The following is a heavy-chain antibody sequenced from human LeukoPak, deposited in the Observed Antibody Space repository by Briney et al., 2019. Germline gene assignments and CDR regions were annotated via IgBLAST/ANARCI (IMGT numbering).Heavy chain of an antibody. CDR3: AKDPPVTYGGNSGVDY. CDR2: INEDASTI. D-gene: IGHD4-23*01. J-gene: IGHJ4*02. V-gene: IGHV3-74*03. Sequence: GGSLRLSCVASGFTLSRYWMHWVRHVPGKGLEWVSRINEDASTITYADSVKGRFTISRDNSKNTLYLQMNSLRAEDTAVYYCAKDPPVTYGGNSGVDYWGEGTLVTVSS. CDR1: GFTLSRYW.